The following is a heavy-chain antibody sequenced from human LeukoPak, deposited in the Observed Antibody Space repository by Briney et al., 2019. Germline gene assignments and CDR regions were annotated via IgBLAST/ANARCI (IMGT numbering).Heavy chain of an antibody. V-gene: IGHV3-23*01. CDR2: ITDTGAST. Sequence: PGGSLRLSCAASGFTFSTYGMNWVRQAPGKGLEWVSAITDTGASTYYADSVKGRFTISRDNSKNTLYLQMNSLRADDTAVYYCAKRVPHSSSSVYLDSWGQGTLVTVSS. CDR3: AKRVPHSSSSVYLDS. J-gene: IGHJ4*02. CDR1: GFTFSTYG. D-gene: IGHD6-6*01.